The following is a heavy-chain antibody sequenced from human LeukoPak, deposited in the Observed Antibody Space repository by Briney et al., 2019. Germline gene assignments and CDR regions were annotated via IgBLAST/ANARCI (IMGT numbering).Heavy chain of an antibody. J-gene: IGHJ5*02. CDR1: GFTFSSYG. Sequence: GGTLRLSCTASGFTFSSYGMTCVRQAPGKGLEWVSAISGSGGSTYYADSVKGRFTISRDNSKNTLYLQMNSLRAEDTAVYYCAKDLRVAAAGTGNWFDPWGQGTLVTVSS. CDR2: ISGSGGST. D-gene: IGHD6-13*01. V-gene: IGHV3-23*01. CDR3: AKDLRVAAAGTGNWFDP.